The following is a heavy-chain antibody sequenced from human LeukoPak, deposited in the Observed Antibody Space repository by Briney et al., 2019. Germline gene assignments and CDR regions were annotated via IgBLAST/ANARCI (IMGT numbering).Heavy chain of an antibody. CDR1: GYSISSGYY. D-gene: IGHD2/OR15-2a*01. CDR3: ARVSGDYSMPFDY. Sequence: PSETLSLTCTVSGYSISSGYYWGWIRQPPGKGLEWIGSIYHSGSTYYNPSLKSRVTISVDTSKNQFSLKLSSVTAADTAVYYCARVSGDYSMPFDYWGQGTLVTVSS. V-gene: IGHV4-38-2*02. J-gene: IGHJ4*02. CDR2: IYHSGST.